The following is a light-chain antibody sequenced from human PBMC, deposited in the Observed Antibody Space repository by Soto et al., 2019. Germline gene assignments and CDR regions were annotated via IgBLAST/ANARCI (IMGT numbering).Light chain of an antibody. Sequence: EIVITQSPSTLSVYPGERATLSCRASQSFSSNLAWYQQKPGQAPRLLIYGASTRATDVPARFSGSGSGTEFTLTISSLQSEDFAVYYCQQYNNWPETFGQGTKVDIK. CDR3: QQYNNWPET. CDR2: GAS. CDR1: QSFSSN. V-gene: IGKV3-15*01. J-gene: IGKJ1*01.